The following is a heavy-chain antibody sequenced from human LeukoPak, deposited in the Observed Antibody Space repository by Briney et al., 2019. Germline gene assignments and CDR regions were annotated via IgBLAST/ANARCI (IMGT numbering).Heavy chain of an antibody. CDR3: ARDTELAVSGTFALHPKFDY. J-gene: IGHJ4*02. CDR2: IIPIFGTA. V-gene: IGHV1-69*06. CDR1: GGTFSSYA. D-gene: IGHD6-19*01. Sequence: SVKVSCKASGGTFSSYAISWVRQAPGQGLEWMGGIIPIFGTANYAQKFQGRVTITADKSTSTAYMELSRLRSDDTAVYYCARDTELAVSGTFALHPKFDYWGQGTLVTVSS.